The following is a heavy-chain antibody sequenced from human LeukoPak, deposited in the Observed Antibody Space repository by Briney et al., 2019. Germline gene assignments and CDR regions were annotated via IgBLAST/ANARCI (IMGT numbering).Heavy chain of an antibody. V-gene: IGHV4-39*02. CDR1: GGSISSSSYY. CDR2: IYYSGST. D-gene: IGHD3-22*01. CDR3: ARDWGYYYDTPYYYGMDF. J-gene: IGHJ6*02. Sequence: SETLSLTCTVSGGSISSSSYYWGWIRQPPGKGLEWIGSIYYSGSTYYNPSLKSRVTISVDTSKNQFSLKLSSVTAADTAVYYCARDWGYYYDTPYYYGMDFWGQGTTVTVSS.